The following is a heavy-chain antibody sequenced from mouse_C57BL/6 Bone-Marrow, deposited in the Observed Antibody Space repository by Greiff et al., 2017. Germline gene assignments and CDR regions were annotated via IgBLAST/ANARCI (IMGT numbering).Heavy chain of an antibody. V-gene: IGHV14-4*01. Sequence: EVMLVESGAELVRPGASVKLSCTASGFNIKDDYMHWVKQRPEQGLEWIGWIDPENGDTEYASKFQGKATITADTSSNTAYLQLSSLTSEDTAVYYCTTHYDYLWFAYWGQGTLVTVSA. J-gene: IGHJ3*01. CDR2: IDPENGDT. CDR1: GFNIKDDY. CDR3: TTHYDYLWFAY. D-gene: IGHD2-4*01.